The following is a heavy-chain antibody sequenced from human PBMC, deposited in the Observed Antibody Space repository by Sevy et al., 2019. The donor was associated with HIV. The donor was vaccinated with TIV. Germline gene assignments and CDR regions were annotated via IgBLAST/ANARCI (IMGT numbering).Heavy chain of an antibody. CDR2: IHTSGST. V-gene: IGHV4-4*07. CDR1: GGSISTSY. Sequence: SETLSLTCTVSGGSISTSYWSWIRQPAGKGLEWIGRIHTSGSTNYNPSLKRRVTMSIDTSKNQFSLKLNFVTAADTAVYYCARGSTTAYYYDSSGYADTFDIWGQGTMVTVSS. D-gene: IGHD3-22*01. J-gene: IGHJ3*02. CDR3: ARGSTTAYYYDSSGYADTFDI.